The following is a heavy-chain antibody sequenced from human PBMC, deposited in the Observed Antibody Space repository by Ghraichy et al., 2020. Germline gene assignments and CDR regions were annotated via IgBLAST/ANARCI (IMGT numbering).Heavy chain of an antibody. J-gene: IGHJ4*02. CDR2: INHSGST. D-gene: IGHD6-19*01. CDR3: ARGFYGGLGSSGWQALLRPFVY. CDR1: GGSFSGYY. Sequence: SKTLSLTCAVYGGSFSGYYWSWIRQPPGKGLEWIREINHSGSTNYNPSLKSRVTISVDTSKNQFSLKLSSVTAADTAVYYCARGFYGGLGSSGWQALLRPFVYWGQGTLVTVSS. V-gene: IGHV4-34*01.